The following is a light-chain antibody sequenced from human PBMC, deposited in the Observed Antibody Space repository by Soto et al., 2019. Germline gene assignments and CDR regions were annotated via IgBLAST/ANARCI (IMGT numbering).Light chain of an antibody. CDR3: QQRSNWPPLT. CDR1: QSVSRY. Sequence: EIVLTQSPATLSLSPGERATLSCRASQSVSRYLAWYQQKPGQAPRLLIYDASHRATGIPAMFSGSGSGTDFTLPISSIEPEDDAVYYCQQRSNWPPLTFGQGTKVEIK. CDR2: DAS. J-gene: IGKJ1*01. V-gene: IGKV3-11*01.